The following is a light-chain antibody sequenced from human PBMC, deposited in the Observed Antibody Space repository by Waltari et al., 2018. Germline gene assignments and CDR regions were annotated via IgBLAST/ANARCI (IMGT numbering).Light chain of an antibody. CDR1: QSIGTY. J-gene: IGKJ1*01. V-gene: IGKV3-20*01. CDR2: AAS. Sequence: LTQSPGTLSLSPGERATLSCRASQSIGTYLVWYQQKPGQAPRLLMYAASRRATGIPDRVSGSGSGTDFSLTISRLEPEDFAVYFCQNHERLPATFGQGTKVEIK. CDR3: QNHERLPAT.